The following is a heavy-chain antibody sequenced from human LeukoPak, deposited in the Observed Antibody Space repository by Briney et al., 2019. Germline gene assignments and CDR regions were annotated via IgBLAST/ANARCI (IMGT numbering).Heavy chain of an antibody. CDR1: GGSISSGDYF. V-gene: IGHV4-30-4*08. CDR2: IYYSGST. Sequence: PSQTLSLTCTVSGGSISSGDYFWNWIRQPPGKGLEWIGYIYYSGSTYYSPSLKSRITISVDTSKNQFSPKLTSVTAADTAVYYCAWSSLYSSNWYFDYWGQGTLVTVSS. D-gene: IGHD6-13*01. J-gene: IGHJ4*02. CDR3: AWSSLYSSNWYFDY.